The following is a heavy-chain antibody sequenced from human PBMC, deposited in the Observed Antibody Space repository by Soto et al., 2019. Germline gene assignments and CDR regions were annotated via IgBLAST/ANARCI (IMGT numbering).Heavy chain of an antibody. V-gene: IGHV3-23*01. Sequence: GGSLRLSCAASGFTFSSYTMHWVRQTPGKGLEWVAHISGGGGNKYYADSVKGRFTISRDNSKNTLYLQMNSLRAEDTAVYYCAKASIAAARYYFDYWGQGTLVTVSS. CDR3: AKASIAAARYYFDY. CDR1: GFTFSSYT. D-gene: IGHD6-13*01. CDR2: ISGGGGNK. J-gene: IGHJ4*02.